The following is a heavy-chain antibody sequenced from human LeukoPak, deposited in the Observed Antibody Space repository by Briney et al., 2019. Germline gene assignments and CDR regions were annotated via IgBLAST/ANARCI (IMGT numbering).Heavy chain of an antibody. CDR3: ARDGWYKLDY. V-gene: IGHV3-23*01. CDR1: GFAFSFYA. Sequence: PGGSLRLSCAASGFAFSFYAMSWLRQPPGKGLEWVSTINANSGTTSYAASVKGRFTISRDNAKNSLYLQMNSLRAEDTAVYYCARDGWYKLDYWGQGTVVTVSS. CDR2: INANSGTT. J-gene: IGHJ4*02. D-gene: IGHD6-19*01.